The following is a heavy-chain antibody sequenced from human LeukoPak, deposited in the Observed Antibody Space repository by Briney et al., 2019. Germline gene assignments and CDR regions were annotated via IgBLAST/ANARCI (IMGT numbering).Heavy chain of an antibody. CDR2: ISWNSGSI. J-gene: IGHJ6*03. CDR3: AKVVTGTTLDYYYYMDV. CDR1: GFTFDDYA. Sequence: GRSLRLSCAASGFTFDDYAMHWVRQAPGKGLEWVSGISWNSGSIGYADSVKGRFTISRDSAKNSLYLQMNSLRAEDTALYYCAKVVTGTTLDYYYYMDVWGKGTTVTVSS. V-gene: IGHV3-9*01. D-gene: IGHD1-1*01.